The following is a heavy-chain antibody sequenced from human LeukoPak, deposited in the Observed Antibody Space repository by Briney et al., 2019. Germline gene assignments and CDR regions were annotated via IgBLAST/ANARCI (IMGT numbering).Heavy chain of an antibody. Sequence: SETLSLTCAVYGGSFSGYYWSWIRQPPGKGLEWIGEINHSGSTNYNPCLKSRVTISVDTSKNQFSLKLSSVTAADTAVYYCARGRGYSYGYTYWGQGTLVTVSS. CDR2: INHSGST. CDR1: GGSFSGYY. CDR3: ARGRGYSYGYTY. D-gene: IGHD5-18*01. J-gene: IGHJ4*02. V-gene: IGHV4-34*01.